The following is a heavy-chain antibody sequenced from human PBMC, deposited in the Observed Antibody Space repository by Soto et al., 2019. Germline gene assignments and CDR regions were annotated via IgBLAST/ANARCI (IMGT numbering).Heavy chain of an antibody. V-gene: IGHV4-4*07. CDR1: GGSISSYY. D-gene: IGHD2-15*01. Sequence: SETLSLTCTVSGGSISSYYWSWIRQPAGKGLEWIGRIYTSVSTNYNPSLKSRVTMSVDTSKNQFSLKLSSVTAADTAVYYCAREPPLGGTSPYYYYGMDVWGQGTRVTVSS. CDR2: IYTSVST. J-gene: IGHJ6*02. CDR3: AREPPLGGTSPYYYYGMDV.